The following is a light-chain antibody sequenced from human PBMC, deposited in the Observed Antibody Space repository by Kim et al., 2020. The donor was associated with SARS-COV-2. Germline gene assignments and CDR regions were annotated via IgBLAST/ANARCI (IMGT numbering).Light chain of an antibody. V-gene: IGKV1-6*01. CDR1: QDIRND. CDR2: AAT. J-gene: IGKJ1*01. CDR3: QQDHNYPRT. Sequence: ASVGDSVTSTCRESQDIRNDLGWYQQRPGEAPRLLIFAATALQSRVPSRFRGSGSGTEFILTIDSLQPEDFATYFCQQDHNYPRTFGPGTKVDIK.